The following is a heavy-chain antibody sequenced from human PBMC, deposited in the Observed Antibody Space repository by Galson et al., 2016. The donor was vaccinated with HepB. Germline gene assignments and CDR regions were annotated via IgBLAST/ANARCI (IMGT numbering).Heavy chain of an antibody. Sequence: SVKVSCKASGFTFTAYPMHWVRQAPGQRLEWMGWISTVNGNTRYSQKFQGRVTLTRDTSASTAYMELSSLRSEDTAVYYCATDRAYTFEIWGQGTMVTVSS. CDR2: ISTVNGNT. V-gene: IGHV1-3*04. D-gene: IGHD2-2*02. CDR1: GFTFTAYP. CDR3: ATDRAYTFEI. J-gene: IGHJ3*02.